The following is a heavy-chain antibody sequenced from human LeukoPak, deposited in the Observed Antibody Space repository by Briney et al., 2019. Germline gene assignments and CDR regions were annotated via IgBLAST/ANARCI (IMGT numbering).Heavy chain of an antibody. CDR3: AREGGTSDSSGYYGLFDY. CDR1: GYIFINYV. Sequence: ASVKVSCKASGYIFINYVISWVRQAPGQGLEWMGWINGYNGNTNYAQKFHGRVTMTTDTSTSTAYMELRSLRSDDTAVYYCAREGGTSDSSGYYGLFDYWGQGTLVTVSS. J-gene: IGHJ4*02. V-gene: IGHV1-18*01. CDR2: INGYNGNT. D-gene: IGHD3-22*01.